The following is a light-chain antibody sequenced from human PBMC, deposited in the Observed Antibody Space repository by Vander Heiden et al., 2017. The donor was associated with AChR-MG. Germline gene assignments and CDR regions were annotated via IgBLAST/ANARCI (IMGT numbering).Light chain of an antibody. Sequence: QSVLTQPPSASGTPGQRVTISCSGSNSNLGRNTLHWYQQFPGTAPKHRIYRNNQRPSGVPDRFSGSKPDTSASMAISGLQSEDEADYYCAAWDDSLNGQVFGGGTKLTVL. CDR2: RNN. J-gene: IGLJ2*01. CDR3: AAWDDSLNGQV. V-gene: IGLV1-44*01. CDR1: NSNLGRNT.